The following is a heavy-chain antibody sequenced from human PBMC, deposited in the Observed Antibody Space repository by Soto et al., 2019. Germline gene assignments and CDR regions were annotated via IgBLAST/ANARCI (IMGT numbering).Heavy chain of an antibody. CDR3: ARYYYDGSASYGFEN. CDR1: GYTFTGYY. Sequence: QVRLVQSGAEVKKPGASVKVSCKASGYTFTGYYIHWVRQAPGQGLEWMGWINPNSGGANIAQKFQGWVTMTRDTSISTTYMELSRLRSNDTAVYFCARYYYDGSASYGFENWGQGTMVTVAS. D-gene: IGHD3-22*01. CDR2: INPNSGGA. J-gene: IGHJ3*01. V-gene: IGHV1-2*04.